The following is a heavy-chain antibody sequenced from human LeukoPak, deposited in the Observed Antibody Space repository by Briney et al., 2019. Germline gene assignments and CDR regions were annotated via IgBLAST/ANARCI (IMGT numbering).Heavy chain of an antibody. CDR2: ISYDGSNK. Sequence: PGGSLRLSCAASGFTFSSYGMHWARQAPGKGLEWVAVISYDGSNKYYADSVKGRFTISRDNSKNTLYLQMNSLRAEDTAVYYCAKDNLPNYYDSSGYYPDDAFDIWGQGTMVTVSS. CDR1: GFTFSSYG. J-gene: IGHJ3*02. CDR3: AKDNLPNYYDSSGYYPDDAFDI. V-gene: IGHV3-30*18. D-gene: IGHD3-22*01.